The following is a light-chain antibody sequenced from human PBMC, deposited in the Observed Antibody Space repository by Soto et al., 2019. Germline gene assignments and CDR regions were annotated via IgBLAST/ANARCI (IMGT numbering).Light chain of an antibody. Sequence: DIQMTQSPSSLSASVGDRVTITCRASQSISSYLNWYQQNPGKAPKLLIYAASSLQSGVPSRFSGSGSGTDFTLTISSLQPEDFATYSCQQSYSTPRTFGQGTKLEIK. J-gene: IGKJ2*01. CDR3: QQSYSTPRT. V-gene: IGKV1-39*01. CDR2: AAS. CDR1: QSISSY.